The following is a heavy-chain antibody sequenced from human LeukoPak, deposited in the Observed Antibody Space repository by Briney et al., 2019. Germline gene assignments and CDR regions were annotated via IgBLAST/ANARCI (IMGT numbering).Heavy chain of an antibody. CDR3: AGAYCGGDCYSGRAFDI. J-gene: IGHJ3*02. CDR2: IYTSGST. V-gene: IGHV4-61*02. Sequence: SQTLSLTCTVSGDSISSGNYYWTWIRQPAGKGLERIGRIYTSGSTNYNPSLKSRVTISIEKSKNQFSLKLSSVTAADTAVYYCAGAYCGGDCYSGRAFDIWGQGTMVTVSS. D-gene: IGHD2-21*02. CDR1: GDSISSGNYY.